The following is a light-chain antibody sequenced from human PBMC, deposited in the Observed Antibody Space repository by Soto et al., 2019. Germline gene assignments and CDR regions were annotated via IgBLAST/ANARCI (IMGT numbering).Light chain of an antibody. Sequence: ERVMSQSPATLSVSPEERATLSCTASQSVSSNLAWYQQRPGQASRLLIYGASTRATGIPARFSGSGSGTEFTLTISSLQSEDFAVYYCQQYNNWPGTFGQGTKV. CDR2: GAS. J-gene: IGKJ1*01. CDR3: QQYNNWPGT. V-gene: IGKV3-15*01. CDR1: QSVSSN.